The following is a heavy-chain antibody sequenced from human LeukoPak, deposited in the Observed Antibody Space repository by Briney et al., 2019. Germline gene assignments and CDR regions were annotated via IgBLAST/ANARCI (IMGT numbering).Heavy chain of an antibody. CDR2: IYYSGST. J-gene: IGHJ5*02. CDR1: GGSISSSSYY. Sequence: SETLSLTCTVSGGSISSSSYYWGWIRQPPGKGLEWIGSIYYSGSTYYNPSLKSRVTISVDTSKNQFSLKLSSVTAADTAVYYCARVLSPYNWFDPWGQGTLVTVSS. V-gene: IGHV4-39*07. CDR3: ARVLSPYNWFDP.